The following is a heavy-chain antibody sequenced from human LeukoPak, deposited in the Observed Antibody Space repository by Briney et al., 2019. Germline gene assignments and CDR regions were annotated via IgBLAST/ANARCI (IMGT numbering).Heavy chain of an antibody. V-gene: IGHV3-53*01. CDR2: IYSGGIT. Sequence: GGSLRLSCAASGFTVSSKFMHWVRQAPGKGLEWVSVIYSGGITYYADSVKGRFTVSRDNSRNTMYLHMNSLKVEDTAVYYCAKDEVTSGGGLDYWGHGTLVTVSS. CDR3: AKDEVTSGGGLDY. J-gene: IGHJ4*01. D-gene: IGHD3-16*01. CDR1: GFTVSSKF.